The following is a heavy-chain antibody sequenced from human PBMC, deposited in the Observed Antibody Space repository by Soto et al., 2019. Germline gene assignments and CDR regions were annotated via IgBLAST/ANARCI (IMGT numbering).Heavy chain of an antibody. CDR3: ARGSYYGMDV. Sequence: KPSETLSLTCAVSGGSISSSSWWSWVRQPPGKGLEWIGEIYHSGSTTYNPSLKSRVIISVDKSENQFSLKLRSVTAADTAVYYCARGSYYGMDVWGQGATVTV. CDR2: IYHSGST. V-gene: IGHV4-4*02. J-gene: IGHJ6*02. CDR1: GGSISSSSW.